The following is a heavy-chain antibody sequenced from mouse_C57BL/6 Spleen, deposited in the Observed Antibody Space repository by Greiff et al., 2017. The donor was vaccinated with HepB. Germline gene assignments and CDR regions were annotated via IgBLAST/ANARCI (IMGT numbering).Heavy chain of an antibody. V-gene: IGHV14-4*01. CDR3: TTMGASY. CDR1: GFNIKDDY. J-gene: IGHJ2*01. Sequence: EVQLQQSGAELVRPGASVKLSCTASGFNIKDDYMHWVKQRPEQGLEWIGWIDPENGDTEYASKFQGKATITADTASKNAYLQLSSLTSEDTAVYSCTTMGASYWGQGTTLTVSS. CDR2: IDPENGDT.